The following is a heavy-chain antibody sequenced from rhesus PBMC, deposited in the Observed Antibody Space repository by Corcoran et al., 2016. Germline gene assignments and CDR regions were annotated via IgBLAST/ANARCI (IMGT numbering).Heavy chain of an antibody. CDR3: PRRYSYSYYNYFHY. Sequence: QVQLQESGPGLVKTSETLSLTCAVSGASISTSWWTWIRQPPGKGLEWIGEINGNIGTTTYNPSLKSRVTISKDASKNQFSLNLSSVTTADTAVYYCPRRYSYSYYNYFHYWGQGVLVTVSS. V-gene: IGHV4-80*01. CDR1: GASISTSW. J-gene: IGHJ4*01. D-gene: IGHD5-12*01. CDR2: INGNIGTT.